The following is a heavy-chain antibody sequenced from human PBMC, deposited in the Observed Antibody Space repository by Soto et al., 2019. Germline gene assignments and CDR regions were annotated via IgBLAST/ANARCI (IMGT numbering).Heavy chain of an antibody. CDR2: IIPIFGTA. J-gene: IGHJ3*02. CDR1: GGTFSSYA. V-gene: IGHV1-69*13. D-gene: IGHD3-22*01. Sequence: VQVSCKASGGTFSSYAISWVRQAPGQGLEWMGGIIPIFGTASYAQKFQGRVTITADESTSTAYMELSSLRSEDTAVYYCASPYDYDSSGYAFDIWGQGTMVTVSS. CDR3: ASPYDYDSSGYAFDI.